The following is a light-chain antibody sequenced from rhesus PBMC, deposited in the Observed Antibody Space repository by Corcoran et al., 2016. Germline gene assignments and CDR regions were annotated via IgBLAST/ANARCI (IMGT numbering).Light chain of an antibody. J-gene: IGKJ4*01. CDR2: KAS. Sequence: DIQMTQSPSSLSASVGDRVTITCRASENVNNSLTWYQQKPGKAPKLLIYKASTLQSGVPSRFSGSGSGTDFTFTISSLQPEDVATYYCQHGYGTPLTFGGGTKVEIK. CDR1: ENVNNS. CDR3: QHGYGTPLT. V-gene: IGKV1-74*01.